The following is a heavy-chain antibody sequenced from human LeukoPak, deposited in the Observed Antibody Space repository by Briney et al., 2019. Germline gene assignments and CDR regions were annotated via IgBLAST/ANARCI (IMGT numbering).Heavy chain of an antibody. CDR1: GFTFSSYA. CDR2: ISGSGGST. J-gene: IGHJ5*02. CDR3: AKLPREYCSSTSCPNWFDT. Sequence: GGSLRLSCAASGFTFSSYAMSWVRQAPGKGLEWVSAISGSGGSTHYADSVKGRFTISRDNSKNTLYLQMNSLRAEDTAVYYCAKLPREYCSSTSCPNWFDTWGQGTLVTVSS. D-gene: IGHD2-2*01. V-gene: IGHV3-23*01.